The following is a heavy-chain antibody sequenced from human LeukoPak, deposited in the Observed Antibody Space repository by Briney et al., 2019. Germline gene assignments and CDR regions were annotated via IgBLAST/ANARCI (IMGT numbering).Heavy chain of an antibody. CDR3: AKVDTAMGPYYYGMDV. Sequence: GGSLRLSCAASGFTFSSYAMSWVRQAPGKGLEWVSAISGSGGSTYYADSVKGRFTISRDNSKNTLYLQMNSLRAEDTAVYYCAKVDTAMGPYYYGMDVWGQGTTVTVSS. CDR2: ISGSGGST. D-gene: IGHD5-18*01. J-gene: IGHJ6*02. V-gene: IGHV3-23*01. CDR1: GFTFSSYA.